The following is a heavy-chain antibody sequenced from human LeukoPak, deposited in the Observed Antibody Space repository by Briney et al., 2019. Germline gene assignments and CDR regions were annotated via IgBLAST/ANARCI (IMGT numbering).Heavy chain of an antibody. CDR3: ARVDIVVVVAATHLHGMDV. Sequence: GSSVKVSCKASGGTFSSYAISWVRQAPGQGLEWMGRIIPILGIANYAQKFQGRVTITADKSTSTAYMVLSSLRSEDTAVYYCARVDIVVVVAATHLHGMDVWGQGTTVTVSS. D-gene: IGHD2-15*01. V-gene: IGHV1-69*04. CDR1: GGTFSSYA. J-gene: IGHJ6*02. CDR2: IIPILGIA.